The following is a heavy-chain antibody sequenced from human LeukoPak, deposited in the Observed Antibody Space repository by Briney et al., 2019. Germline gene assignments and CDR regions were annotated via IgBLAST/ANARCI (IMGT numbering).Heavy chain of an antibody. CDR2: IYYSGST. J-gene: IGHJ6*02. D-gene: IGHD3-3*02. Sequence: SETLSLTCTVSGGSISSYYWSWIRQPPGKGLERIGYIYYSGSTNYNPSLKSRVTISVDTSKNQFSLKLSSVTAADTAVYYCARGQKLDYYYYYGMDVWGQGTTVTVSS. CDR1: GGSISSYY. CDR3: ARGQKLDYYYYYGMDV. V-gene: IGHV4-59*01.